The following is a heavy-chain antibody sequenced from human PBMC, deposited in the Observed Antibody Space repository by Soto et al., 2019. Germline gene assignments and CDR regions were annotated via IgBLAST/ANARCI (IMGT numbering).Heavy chain of an antibody. CDR2: IWYDGSNK. CDR1: SFSFSSYC. V-gene: IGHV3-33*01. J-gene: IGHJ6*02. Sequence: CLRLSCAACSFSFSSYCMHWVRQAPGKGLEWVAVIWYDGSNKYYADSVKGRFTISRDNSKNTLYLQMNSLRAEDTAVYYCARDLLGMDVWGQGTTVTVSS. CDR3: ARDLLGMDV.